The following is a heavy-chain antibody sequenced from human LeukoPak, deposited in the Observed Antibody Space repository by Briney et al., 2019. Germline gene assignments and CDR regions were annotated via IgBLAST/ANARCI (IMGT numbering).Heavy chain of an antibody. J-gene: IGHJ5*01. CDR2: INPSGGST. V-gene: IGHV1-46*01. D-gene: IGHD6-19*01. CDR1: GYTFTSYY. CDR3: ARDRFGYSSGWFDY. Sequence: GASVKVSCKASGYTFTSYYMHWVRQAPGQGLEWMGIINPSGGSTNYAQKFQGRVTITADESTSTAYMELSSLRSEDTAVYYCARDRFGYSSGWFDYWGQGTLVTVSS.